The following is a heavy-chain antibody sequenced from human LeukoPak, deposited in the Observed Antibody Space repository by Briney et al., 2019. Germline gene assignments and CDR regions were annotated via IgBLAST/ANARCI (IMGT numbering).Heavy chain of an antibody. D-gene: IGHD5-12*01. J-gene: IGHJ4*02. V-gene: IGHV4-59*01. CDR2: IYYSGST. Sequence: SETLSLTCTVSGGSISSYYWSRIRQPPGKGLEWIGYIYYSGSTNYNPSLKSRVTISVDTSKNQFSLKLSSVTAADTAVYYCARGGGYEDYFDYWGQGTLVTVSS. CDR1: GGSISSYY. CDR3: ARGGGYEDYFDY.